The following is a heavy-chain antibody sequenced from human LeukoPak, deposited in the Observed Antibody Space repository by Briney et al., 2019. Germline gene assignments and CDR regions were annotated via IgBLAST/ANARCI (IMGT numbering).Heavy chain of an antibody. Sequence: PSETLSLTCTVSGGSISSSSYYWGWIRQPPGKGLEWIGSIYYSGSTYYNPSLKSRATISVDTSKNQFSLKLSSVTAADTAVYYCARGGGDPSSYYFDYWGQGTLVTVSS. CDR3: ARGGGDPSSYYFDY. J-gene: IGHJ4*02. V-gene: IGHV4-39*07. CDR1: GGSISSSSYY. CDR2: IYYSGST. D-gene: IGHD2-21*02.